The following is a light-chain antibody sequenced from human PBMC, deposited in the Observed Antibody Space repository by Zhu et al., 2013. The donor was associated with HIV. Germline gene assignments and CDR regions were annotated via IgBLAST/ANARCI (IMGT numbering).Light chain of an antibody. CDR1: QGISSY. V-gene: IGKV1-8*01. Sequence: AIRMTQSPSSFSASTGDRVTITCRASQGISSYLAWYQQKPGKAPKLLIYAASTLQSGVPSRFSGSGSGTDFTLTTSCLQSEDFATYYCQQANSFPLTFGGGTKVEIK. J-gene: IGKJ4*01. CDR3: QQANSFPLT. CDR2: AAS.